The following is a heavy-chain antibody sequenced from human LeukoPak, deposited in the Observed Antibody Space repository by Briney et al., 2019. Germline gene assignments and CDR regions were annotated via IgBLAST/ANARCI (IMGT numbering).Heavy chain of an antibody. CDR2: ISYDGSNK. CDR3: AKTALSGSYSSYYYGMDV. V-gene: IGHV3-30*18. J-gene: IGHJ6*02. Sequence: GGSLRLSCAASGFTFSSYGMCWVRQAPGKGLEWVAVISYDGSNKYYEDSVKGRFTISRDNAKNTLYLQVNSLRGEDTAVYYCAKTALSGSYSSYYYGMDVWGQGTTVTVSS. D-gene: IGHD1-26*01. CDR1: GFTFSSYG.